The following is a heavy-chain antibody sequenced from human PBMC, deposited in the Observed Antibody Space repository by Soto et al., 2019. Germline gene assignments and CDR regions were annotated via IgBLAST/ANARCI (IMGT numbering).Heavy chain of an antibody. CDR1: GFTFSSYA. CDR2: ISGSGGST. Sequence: GGSLRLSCAASGFTFSSYAMSWVRQAPGKGLEWVSAISGSGGSTYYADSVKGRITISRDNSKNTLYLQMNSLRAEDTVVYYCAKDREYSSGSYGSPSDYWGQGTLVTVSS. D-gene: IGHD6-19*01. V-gene: IGHV3-23*01. CDR3: AKDREYSSGSYGSPSDY. J-gene: IGHJ4*02.